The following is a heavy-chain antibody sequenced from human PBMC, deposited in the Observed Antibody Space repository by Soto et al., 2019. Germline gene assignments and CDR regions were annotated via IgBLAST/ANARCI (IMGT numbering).Heavy chain of an antibody. V-gene: IGHV1-24*01. J-gene: IGHJ2*01. CDR1: GYTLTELS. CDR2: FDPEDGET. CDR3: ATKFREDSGTIPWYFDL. D-gene: IGHD5-12*01. Sequence: QVQLVQSGAEVKKPGASVKVSCKVSGYTLTELSMHWVRQAPGKGLEWMGGFDPEDGETIYAQKFQGRVTMTEDTSTDTAYMELTSLRSADTAVYYCATKFREDSGTIPWYFDLWGRGTLVTVSS.